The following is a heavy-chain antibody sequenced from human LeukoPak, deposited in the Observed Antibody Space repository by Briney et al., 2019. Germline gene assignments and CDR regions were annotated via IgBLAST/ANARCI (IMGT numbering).Heavy chain of an antibody. CDR2: ISAYNGNT. J-gene: IGHJ6*02. CDR3: ATFPLRYCSSTSCYLYYYYGMDV. CDR1: GYTFTSYG. V-gene: IGHV1-18*01. Sequence: ASVKVSCKASGYTFTSYGISSVRQAPGQGLEWMGWISAYNGNTNYAQKLQGRVTMTTDTSTSTAYMELRSLRSDDTAVYYCATFPLRYCSSTSCYLYYYYGMDVWGQGTTVTVSS. D-gene: IGHD2-2*01.